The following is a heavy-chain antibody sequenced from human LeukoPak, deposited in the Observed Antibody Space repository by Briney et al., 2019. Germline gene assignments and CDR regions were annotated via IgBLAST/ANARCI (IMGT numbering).Heavy chain of an antibody. Sequence: ASVKVSCKASGYTFTDYYMHWVRQAPGQGLEWMGWINPNSGGTNYAQKFQGRVTMTRNTSISTAYMELSSLRSEDTAVYYCARGSSLYYYYYYMDVWGKGTTVTISS. V-gene: IGHV1-2*02. CDR3: ARGSSLYYYYYYMDV. J-gene: IGHJ6*03. CDR2: INPNSGGT. CDR1: GYTFTDYY.